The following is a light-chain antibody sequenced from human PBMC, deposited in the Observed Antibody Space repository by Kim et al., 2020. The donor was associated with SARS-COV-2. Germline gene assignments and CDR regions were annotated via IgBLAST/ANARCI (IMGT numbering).Light chain of an antibody. CDR2: DAS. CDR1: QSVSSY. V-gene: IGKV3-11*01. CDR3: QQRGDWPYT. Sequence: EIVLTQSPATLSLSPGERATLSCRASQSVSSYLAWYQQKPGQAPRLLIYDASNRATGIPARFSGSGSGTDFILTISSLEPEDFALYYCQQRGDWPYTFGQGTKLEI. J-gene: IGKJ2*01.